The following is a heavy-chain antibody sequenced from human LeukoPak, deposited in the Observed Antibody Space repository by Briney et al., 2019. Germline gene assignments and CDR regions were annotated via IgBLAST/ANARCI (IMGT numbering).Heavy chain of an antibody. CDR3: AKDQVYGSGSYRSPLFDY. V-gene: IGHV3-23*01. CDR2: ISGSGGST. CDR1: GFTFSSYA. D-gene: IGHD3-10*01. Sequence: GGSLRLSCAASGFTFSSYAMSWVRQAPGKGLEWVSAISGSGGSTYYADSVKGRFTISRDNSKNTLYLQMNSLRAEDTAVYYCAKDQVYGSGSYRSPLFDYWGQGTLVTVSS. J-gene: IGHJ4*02.